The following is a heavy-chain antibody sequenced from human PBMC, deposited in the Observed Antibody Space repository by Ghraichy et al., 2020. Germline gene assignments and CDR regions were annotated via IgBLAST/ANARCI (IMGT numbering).Heavy chain of an antibody. V-gene: IGHV4-39*01. CDR1: GGSISSSSYY. D-gene: IGHD6-19*01. J-gene: IGHJ4*02. Sequence: SLNISCTVSGGSISSSSYYWGWIRQPPGKGLEWIGSIYYSGSTYYIPSLKSRVTISVDTSKNQFSLRLTSVTAADTAVYYCARSSYRYSSGWYYFDYWGQGTLVTVSS. CDR3: ARSSYRYSSGWYYFDY. CDR2: IYYSGST.